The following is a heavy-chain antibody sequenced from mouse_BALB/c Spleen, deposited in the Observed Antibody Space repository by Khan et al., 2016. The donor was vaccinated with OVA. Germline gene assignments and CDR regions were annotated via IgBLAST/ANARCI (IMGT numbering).Heavy chain of an antibody. CDR3: GRAYYRYDGYYAMDY. Sequence: QVQLKQSGPGLVAPSQSLSITCTVSGFTLSRYNIHWVRQPPGKGLEWLGMIWGGGDTDNNSTLKSRLNISNDNFNSQVFLKKNSLQTADTSMYYCGRAYYRYDGYYAMDYWGQGTSVTVSS. J-gene: IGHJ4*01. V-gene: IGHV2-6-4*01. CDR1: GFTLSRYN. D-gene: IGHD2-14*01. CDR2: IWGGGDT.